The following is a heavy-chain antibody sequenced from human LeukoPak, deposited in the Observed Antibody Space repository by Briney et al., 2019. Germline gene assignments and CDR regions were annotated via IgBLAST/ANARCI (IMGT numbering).Heavy chain of an antibody. CDR2: LSGSGYNT. CDR1: GFTFSSHA. J-gene: IGHJ4*02. D-gene: IGHD3-10*01. V-gene: IGHV3-23*01. Sequence: PGGSLRLSCAASGFTFSSHALSWVRQAPGKGLEWVSSLSGSGYNTYYADSVKGRFTISRDNSKNTVYLQMNSLRAEDTAVYYCAKDPYNYGSGSLYFDYWGQGTLVTVSS. CDR3: AKDPYNYGSGSLYFDY.